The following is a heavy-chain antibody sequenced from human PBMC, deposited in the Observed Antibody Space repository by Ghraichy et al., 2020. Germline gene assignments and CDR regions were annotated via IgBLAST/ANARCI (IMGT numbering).Heavy chain of an antibody. CDR2: IYYSGGT. V-gene: IGHV4-61*01. CDR3: ARVWSYYTTYYFDY. CDR1: GGSVSSGSYY. D-gene: IGHD3-10*01. Sequence: SETLSLTFTVSGGSVSSGSYYWSWIRQPPGKGLEWIWYIYYSGGTKYNPSLKSRVTISVDTSKNQFSLKLSSVTAADTAVYYCARVWSYYTTYYFDYWGQGTLVTVSS. J-gene: IGHJ4*02.